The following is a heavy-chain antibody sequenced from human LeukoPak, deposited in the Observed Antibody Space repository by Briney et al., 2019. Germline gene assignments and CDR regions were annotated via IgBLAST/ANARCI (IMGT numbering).Heavy chain of an antibody. CDR1: GVSISSDVW. CDR2: IYHSGST. V-gene: IGHV4-4*02. J-gene: IGHJ3*02. Sequence: SGTLSLTCAVSGVSISSDVWWSWVRQPPGKGLEWIGEIYHSGSTNYNPSLKSRVTISVDTSKNQFSLKLSSVTAADTAVYYCARDLGYYDSSGRDAFDIWGQGTMVTVSS. CDR3: ARDLGYYDSSGRDAFDI. D-gene: IGHD3-22*01.